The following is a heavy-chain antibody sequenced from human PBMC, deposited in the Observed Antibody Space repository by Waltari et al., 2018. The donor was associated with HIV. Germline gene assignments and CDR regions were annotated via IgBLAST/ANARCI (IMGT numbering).Heavy chain of an antibody. V-gene: IGHV4-39*07. Sequence: QLQLQESGPGLVKPSETLSLTCTVSGGSISSSSYYWGWIRQPPGKGLEWIGSIYYSGSTYYNPSLKSRVTISVDTSKNQFSLKLSSVTAADTAVYYCARDRGVTGYFDLWGRGTLVTVSS. CDR2: IYYSGST. D-gene: IGHD5-12*01. CDR3: ARDRGVTGYFDL. J-gene: IGHJ2*01. CDR1: GGSISSSSYY.